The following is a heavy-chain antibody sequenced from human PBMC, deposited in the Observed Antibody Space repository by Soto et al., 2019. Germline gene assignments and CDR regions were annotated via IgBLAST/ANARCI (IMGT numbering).Heavy chain of an antibody. Sequence: EVQLVESGGGLVQPGGSPRLSCAASGFTFSSYWMSWVRQAPGKGLEWVANIKQDGSEKYYVDSVKGRFTISRDNAKNSLYLQMNSLRAEDTAVYYCAGSTPSYGSGSYAVYYWGQGTLVTVSS. V-gene: IGHV3-7*05. CDR1: GFTFSSYW. CDR3: AGSTPSYGSGSYAVYY. D-gene: IGHD3-10*01. J-gene: IGHJ4*02. CDR2: IKQDGSEK.